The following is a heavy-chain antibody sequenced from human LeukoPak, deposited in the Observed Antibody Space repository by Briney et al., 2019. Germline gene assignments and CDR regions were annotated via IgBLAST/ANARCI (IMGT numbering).Heavy chain of an antibody. CDR1: GFTFSNYW. CDR2: IYVDGRTT. Sequence: GSLRLSCVASGFTFSNYWMHWVRQPPGKGLVWVSRIYVDGRTTNYADSVKGRFTISRDNAKNTVYLEMNSLSVEDTATYYCIRDFRSADLWGQGTLVTVTS. J-gene: IGHJ5*02. V-gene: IGHV3-74*01. CDR3: IRDFRSADL.